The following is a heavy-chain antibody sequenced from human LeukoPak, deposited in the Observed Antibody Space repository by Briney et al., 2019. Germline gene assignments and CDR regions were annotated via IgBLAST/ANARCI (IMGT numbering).Heavy chain of an antibody. V-gene: IGHV3-30-3*01. D-gene: IGHD2-2*01. J-gene: IGHJ3*02. CDR2: ISNDGSNK. CDR1: GFTFSRYA. CDR3: AREQCTSTTCLVLTHAFDI. Sequence: PGRSLRLSCAASGFTFSRYAMHWVRQAPGKGLEWVAVISNDGSNKYYAGSVKGRSTISRENSKNTLYLQMDSLRAEDTAVYYCAREQCTSTTCLVLTHAFDIWGQGTMVTVSS.